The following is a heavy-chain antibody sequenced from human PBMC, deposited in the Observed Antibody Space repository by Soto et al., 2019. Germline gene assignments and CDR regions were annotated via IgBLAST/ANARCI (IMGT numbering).Heavy chain of an antibody. Sequence: QLQLQESGPGLVKPSETLSLTCTVSGGSISSSSYYWGWIRQPPGKGLEWIGSIYYSGSTYYNPSLKSRVTISVDTSKNQFSLKLSSVTAADTAVYYCARQRDLIVTQDAFDIWGQGTMVTVSS. CDR2: IYYSGST. J-gene: IGHJ3*02. V-gene: IGHV4-39*01. D-gene: IGHD3-22*01. CDR3: ARQRDLIVTQDAFDI. CDR1: GGSISSSSYY.